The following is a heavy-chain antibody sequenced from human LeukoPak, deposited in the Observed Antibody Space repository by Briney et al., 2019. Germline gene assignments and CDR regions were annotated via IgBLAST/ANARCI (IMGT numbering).Heavy chain of an antibody. V-gene: IGHV1-8*01. CDR2: MNPNSGNT. CDR1: GYTFTSYD. CDR3: ASGIGAAGGFDY. Sequence: ASVKVSCKASGYTFTSYDINWVRQATGQGLEWMGWMNPNSGNTGYAQKFQGRVTMTRNTSISTAYMELSSLRSEDTAVYYCASGIGAAGGFDYWGQGTLVTVSS. D-gene: IGHD6-13*01. J-gene: IGHJ4*02.